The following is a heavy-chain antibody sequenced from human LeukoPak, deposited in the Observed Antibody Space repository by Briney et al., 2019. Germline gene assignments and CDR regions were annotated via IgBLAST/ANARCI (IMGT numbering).Heavy chain of an antibody. Sequence: PSETLSLTCAVYGGSFSGYYWSWIRQPPEKGLEWIGEINHSGSTNYNPSLKSRVTISVDTSKNQFSLKLSSVTAADTAVYYCARGWQLVPSGSDFDYWGQGTLVTVSS. D-gene: IGHD6-13*01. CDR1: GGSFSGYY. J-gene: IGHJ4*02. CDR3: ARGWQLVPSGSDFDY. CDR2: INHSGST. V-gene: IGHV4-34*01.